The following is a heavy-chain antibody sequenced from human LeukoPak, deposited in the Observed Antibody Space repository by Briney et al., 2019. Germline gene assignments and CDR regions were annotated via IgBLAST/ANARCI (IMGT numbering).Heavy chain of an antibody. V-gene: IGHV3-66*01. CDR3: ASYYGDSLFDS. D-gene: IGHD4-17*01. Sequence: PGGSLRLSCAASGFIVSNNYMSWVRQAPGKGLEWVPTVSSGGSTYYADSVKGRFTISRDNSKNTLYLQVNSLRAEDTAVYYCASYYGDSLFDSWGQGTLVTVSS. CDR2: VSSGGST. J-gene: IGHJ4*02. CDR1: GFIVSNNY.